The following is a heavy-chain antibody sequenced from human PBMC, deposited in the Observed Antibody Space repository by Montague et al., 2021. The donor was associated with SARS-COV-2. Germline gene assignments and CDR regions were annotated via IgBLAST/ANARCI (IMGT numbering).Heavy chain of an antibody. J-gene: IGHJ5*02. Sequence: SETLSLTCTVSGDSISTYYWSWIRQPPGKGLEWIGYIYYSGGINSNASLKSRVSMSVDTSKNQFSLKLTSVTAADTAVYYCARAVSVRRAVNWFDPWGQGTLVTVSS. V-gene: IGHV4-59*01. D-gene: IGHD3-10*01. CDR3: ARAVSVRRAVNWFDP. CDR2: IYYSGGI. CDR1: GDSISTYY.